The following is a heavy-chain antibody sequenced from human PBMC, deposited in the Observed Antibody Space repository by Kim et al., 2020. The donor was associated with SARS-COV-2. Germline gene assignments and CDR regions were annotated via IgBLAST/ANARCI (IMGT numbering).Heavy chain of an antibody. CDR1: GYRFSNYW. V-gene: IGHV5-51*01. Sequence: GESLKISCKGSGYRFSNYWIAWVRQKPGKGLEWMGAIFVGDGDARYSPSFQGQVTISADKSTSTAFLQWNTLQASDTAMYYCARRKGYYDSGGLDYWGQGTLVTVSS. CDR2: IFVGDGDA. CDR3: ARRKGYYDSGGLDY. J-gene: IGHJ4*02. D-gene: IGHD3-22*01.